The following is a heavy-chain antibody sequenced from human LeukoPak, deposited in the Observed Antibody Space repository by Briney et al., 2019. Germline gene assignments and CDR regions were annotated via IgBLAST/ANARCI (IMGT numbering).Heavy chain of an antibody. V-gene: IGHV3-66*01. CDR2: IYSGGST. CDR3: ARVLSSNWYIDY. J-gene: IGHJ4*02. D-gene: IGHD6-13*01. CDR1: GFTVGSNY. Sequence: GGSLRLSCAASGFTVGSNYMSWVRQAPGKGLEWVSVIYSGGSTYYADSVKGRFTISRGNSKNTVSLQMNSLRADDTAVYYCARVLSSNWYIDYWGQGTLVTVSS.